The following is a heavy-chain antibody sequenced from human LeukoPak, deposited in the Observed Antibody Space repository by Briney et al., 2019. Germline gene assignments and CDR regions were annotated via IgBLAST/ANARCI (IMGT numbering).Heavy chain of an antibody. CDR1: GGSTRSYD. CDR2: VYTTGNT. Sequence: LDTLSLTCTVSGGSTRSYDGSSSRQPAGKGLEGFGRVYTTGNTNYNPSLQSRVTMSVDTSKNQFSLRLYSVTAADTAVYYCARGGYSTGWSFFDYWGQGPLVTVSS. V-gene: IGHV4-4*07. CDR3: ARGGYSTGWSFFDY. J-gene: IGHJ4*02. D-gene: IGHD6-19*01.